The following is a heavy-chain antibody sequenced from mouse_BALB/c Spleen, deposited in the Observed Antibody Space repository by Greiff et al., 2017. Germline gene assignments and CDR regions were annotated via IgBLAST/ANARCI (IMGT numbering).Heavy chain of an antibody. Sequence: VQRVESGPGLVAPSQNLSITCTVSGFSLTSYGVHWVRQPPGKGLEWLGVIWAGGSTNYNSALMSRLSISKDNSKSQVFLKMNSLQTDDTAMYYCARDNTATKVWWYFDVWGAGTTVTVSS. CDR1: GFSLTSYG. V-gene: IGHV2-9*02. CDR3: ARDNTATKVWWYFDV. J-gene: IGHJ1*01. CDR2: IWAGGST. D-gene: IGHD1-2*01.